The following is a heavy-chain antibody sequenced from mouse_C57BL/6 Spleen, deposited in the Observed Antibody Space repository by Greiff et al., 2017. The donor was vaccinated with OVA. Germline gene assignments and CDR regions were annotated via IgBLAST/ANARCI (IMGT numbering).Heavy chain of an antibody. Sequence: EVHLVESGPGLVKPSQSLSLTCSVTGYSITSGYYWNWIRQFPGNKLEWMGYISYDGSNNYNPSLKNRISITRDTSKNQFFLKLNSVTTEDTATYYCARKEDGYYGYWGQGTLVTVSA. CDR2: ISYDGSN. CDR3: ARKEDGYYGY. J-gene: IGHJ3*01. D-gene: IGHD2-3*01. V-gene: IGHV3-6*01. CDR1: GYSITSGYY.